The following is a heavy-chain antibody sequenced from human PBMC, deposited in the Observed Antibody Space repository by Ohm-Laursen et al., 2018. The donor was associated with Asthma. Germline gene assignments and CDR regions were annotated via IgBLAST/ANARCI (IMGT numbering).Heavy chain of an antibody. Sequence: SLRLSCAASEFTFSLYSMNWVRQAPGKGLEWVSYISSSSTIYYADSVKGRFTISRDIAKNTLYLEMNSLRAEDTAVYYCVRDYCIDGFCSKAFDPWGQGTLVTVSS. CDR1: EFTFSLYS. CDR3: VRDYCIDGFCSKAFDP. CDR2: ISSSSTI. V-gene: IGHV3-48*01. D-gene: IGHD2-8*01. J-gene: IGHJ5*02.